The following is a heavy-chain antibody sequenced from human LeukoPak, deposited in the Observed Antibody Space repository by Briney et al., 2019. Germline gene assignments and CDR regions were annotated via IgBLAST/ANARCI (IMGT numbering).Heavy chain of an antibody. CDR3: ARGARQKKSYYDSSGKGRFDYYMDV. Sequence: ASVKVSCKASGGTFSSYAISWVRQAPGQGLEWMGGIIPIFGTANYAQKFQGRVTITADESTSTAYMELSSLRSEDTAVYYCARGARQKKSYYDSSGKGRFDYYMDVWGKGTTVTVSS. D-gene: IGHD3-22*01. CDR2: IIPIFGTA. CDR1: GGTFSSYA. V-gene: IGHV1-69*13. J-gene: IGHJ6*03.